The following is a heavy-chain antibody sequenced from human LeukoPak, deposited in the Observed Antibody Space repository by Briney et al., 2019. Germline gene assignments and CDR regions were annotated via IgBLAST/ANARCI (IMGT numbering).Heavy chain of an antibody. Sequence: GGSLRLSRAPSGFTFSSYEMNWVRQAPGKGLEWVSYISSSGSTIYFADSVKGRFTISRDNVKNSLYLQMNSLRAEDTAVYYCARGRVGTPGDWGQGTLVTVSS. CDR3: ARGRVGTPGD. CDR1: GFTFSSYE. V-gene: IGHV3-48*03. D-gene: IGHD1-26*01. CDR2: ISSSGSTI. J-gene: IGHJ4*02.